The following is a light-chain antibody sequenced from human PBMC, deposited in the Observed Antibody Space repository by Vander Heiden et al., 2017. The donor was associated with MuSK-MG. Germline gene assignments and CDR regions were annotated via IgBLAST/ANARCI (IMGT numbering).Light chain of an antibody. Sequence: QSALTQPASVSGSPGHSITISCTGTSSDVGGYNYVSWYQQHPVKAPKLMIYDVSNRPSGVSNRFSGSKSGNTASLTISGLQAEDEADYYCSSYTSSSTPVFGGGTKLTVL. J-gene: IGLJ2*01. CDR3: SSYTSSSTPV. CDR2: DVS. V-gene: IGLV2-14*03. CDR1: SSDVGGYNY.